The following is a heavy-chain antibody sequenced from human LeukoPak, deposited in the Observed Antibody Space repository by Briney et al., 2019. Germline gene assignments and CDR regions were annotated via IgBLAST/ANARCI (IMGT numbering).Heavy chain of an antibody. D-gene: IGHD3-22*01. CDR3: ARAPYYYDSSGYLDY. Sequence: GGSLRLSCAASGLTFDDYGMSWVRQAPGKGLEWVSGINWNGGSTGYADSVKGRFTISRDNAKNSLYLQMNSLRAEDTALYYCARAPYYYDSSGYLDYWGQGTLVTVSS. J-gene: IGHJ4*02. CDR1: GLTFDDYG. CDR2: INWNGGST. V-gene: IGHV3-20*04.